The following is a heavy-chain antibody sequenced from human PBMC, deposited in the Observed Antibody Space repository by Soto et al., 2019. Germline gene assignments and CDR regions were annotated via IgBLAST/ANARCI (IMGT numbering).Heavy chain of an antibody. V-gene: IGHV4-34*01. CDR2: INHSGST. J-gene: IGHJ6*03. CDR1: GGSFSGYY. Sequence: SETLSLTCAVYGGSFSGYYWSWIRQPPGKGLEWIGEINHSGSTNYNPSLKSRVTISVDTSKNQFSLKLSSVTAADTVVYYCARRGYLGRYYYYYYMDVWGKGTTVTVSS. D-gene: IGHD6-25*01. CDR3: ARRGYLGRYYYYYYMDV.